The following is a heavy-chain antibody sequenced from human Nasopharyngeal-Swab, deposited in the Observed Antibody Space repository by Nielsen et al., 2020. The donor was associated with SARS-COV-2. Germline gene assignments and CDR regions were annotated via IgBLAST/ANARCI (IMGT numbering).Heavy chain of an antibody. V-gene: IGHV3-74*01. Sequence: GGSLTLSCEASGFTFSSYWMHWVRQAPGKGLVWVSRTNEDETTTDYADSVKRRFAISRDNAKNTLYLQMNSLRAEDTAIYYCASDLSGRGDYWGQGTLVTVAS. CDR3: ASDLSGRGDY. CDR1: GFTFSSYW. J-gene: IGHJ4*02. D-gene: IGHD6-19*01. CDR2: TNEDETTT.